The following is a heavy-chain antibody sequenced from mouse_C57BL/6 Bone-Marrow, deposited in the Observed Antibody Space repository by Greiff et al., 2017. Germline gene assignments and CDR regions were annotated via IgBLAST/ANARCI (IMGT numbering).Heavy chain of an antibody. CDR3: ARGGVVALYWYFDV. CDR1: GYTFTSYW. D-gene: IGHD1-1*01. V-gene: IGHV1-69*01. Sequence: QVQLQQPGAELVMPGASVKLSCKASGYTFTSYWMHWVKQRPGQGLEWIGEIDPSDSYTNYNQKFKGKSTLTVDKSSSTAYMQLSSLTSEDSAVYDCARGGVVALYWYFDVWGTGTTVTVSS. J-gene: IGHJ1*03. CDR2: IDPSDSYT.